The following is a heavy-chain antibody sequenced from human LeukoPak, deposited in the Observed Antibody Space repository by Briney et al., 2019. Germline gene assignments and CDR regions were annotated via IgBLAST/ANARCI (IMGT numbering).Heavy chain of an antibody. CDR1: GFTFSRYD. CDR2: TSYDGSNE. D-gene: IGHD1-26*01. CDR3: ARAKGLSGSYLDNWFDP. V-gene: IGHV3-30*04. Sequence: GGSLRLPCAASGFTFSRYDMHWVRQAPGKGLEWVAVTSYDGSNEIYADSVKGRFTISRDNSRNTLYLQMDSLRPEDTAIYYCARAKGLSGSYLDNWFDPWGQGTLVTVSS. J-gene: IGHJ5*02.